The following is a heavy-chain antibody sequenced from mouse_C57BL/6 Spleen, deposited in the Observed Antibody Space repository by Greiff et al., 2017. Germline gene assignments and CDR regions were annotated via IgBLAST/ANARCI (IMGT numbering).Heavy chain of an antibody. D-gene: IGHD3-2*02. J-gene: IGHJ3*01. CDR1: GYTFTSYW. CDR3: ARCGDSEGFAY. V-gene: IGHV1-52*01. Sequence: QVQLQQPGAELVRPGSSVKLSCKASGYTFTSYWMHWVKQRPIQGLEWIGNIDPSDSETHYNQKFKDKATLTVDKSSSTAYIQLSSLTSEDSAVYYCARCGDSEGFAYWGQGTLLTVSA. CDR2: IDPSDSET.